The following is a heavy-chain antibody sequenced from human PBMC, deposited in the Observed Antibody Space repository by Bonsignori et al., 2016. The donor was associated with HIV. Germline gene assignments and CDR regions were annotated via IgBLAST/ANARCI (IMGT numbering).Heavy chain of an antibody. V-gene: IGHV4-4*07. D-gene: IGHD1-26*01. CDR3: SRDGAKGTFGDAFNI. CDR1: GGPISGYY. J-gene: IGHJ3*02. CDR2: IYSSGSS. Sequence: SETLSLTCTVSGGPISGYYWSWMRQPAGKELEWIGRIYSSGSSDYNPSLKSRVTMSLDMSNNQFSLKLSSVTAADTAVYYCSRDGAKGTFGDAFNIWGQGALVTVSS.